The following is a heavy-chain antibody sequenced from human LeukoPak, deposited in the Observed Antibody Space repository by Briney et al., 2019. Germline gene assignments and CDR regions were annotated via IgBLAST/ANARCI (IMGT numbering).Heavy chain of an antibody. CDR3: ARADIVGTILTGAFHI. J-gene: IGHJ3*02. D-gene: IGHD5-12*01. Sequence: ASVKVSCKASGYTFTGYYMHWVRQAPGQGLEWMGWINPNSGGTNYAQKFQGRVTMTRDTSISTAYMDLSRLRSDDTAVYYCARADIVGTILTGAFHIWGQGTRVTVSS. V-gene: IGHV1-2*02. CDR2: INPNSGGT. CDR1: GYTFTGYY.